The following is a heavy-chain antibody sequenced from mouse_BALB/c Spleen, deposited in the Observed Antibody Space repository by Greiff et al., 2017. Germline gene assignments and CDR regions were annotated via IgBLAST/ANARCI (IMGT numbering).Heavy chain of an antibody. Sequence: EVNVVESGGGLVKPGGSLKLSCAASGFTFSDYYMYWVRQTPEKRLEWVATISDGGSYTYYPDSVKGRFTISRDNAKNNLYLQMSSLKSEDTAMYYCARENYGSSYGFAYWGQGTLVTVSA. J-gene: IGHJ3*01. V-gene: IGHV5-4*02. CDR1: GFTFSDYY. CDR2: ISDGGSYT. D-gene: IGHD1-1*01. CDR3: ARENYGSSYGFAY.